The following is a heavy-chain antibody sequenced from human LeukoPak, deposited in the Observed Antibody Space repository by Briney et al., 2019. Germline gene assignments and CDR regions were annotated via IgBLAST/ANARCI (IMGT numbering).Heavy chain of an antibody. D-gene: IGHD6-13*01. CDR1: GYTFTGYY. J-gene: IGHJ6*02. CDR2: INPNSGGT. CDR3: ARTPALYSSSWYLSDYYYGMDV. Sequence: ASVKVFCKASGYTFTGYYMHWVRQAPGQGLEWMGWINPNSGGTNYAQKFQGWVTMTRDTSISTAYMELSRLRSDDTAVYYCARTPALYSSSWYLSDYYYGMDVWGQGTTVTVSS. V-gene: IGHV1-2*04.